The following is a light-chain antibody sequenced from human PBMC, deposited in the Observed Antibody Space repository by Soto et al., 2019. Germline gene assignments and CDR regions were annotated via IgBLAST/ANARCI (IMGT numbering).Light chain of an antibody. Sequence: DIQMTQSPSSLSASVGDRVTITCRASQSISSYLNWYQQKPGKAPKLLIYAASNLQSGVPSRFGGSGSGTDFTLTFSSLQPEDFATYYCQQSYSTPPTFGQGTKVEIK. CDR1: QSISSY. J-gene: IGKJ1*01. V-gene: IGKV1-39*01. CDR3: QQSYSTPPT. CDR2: AAS.